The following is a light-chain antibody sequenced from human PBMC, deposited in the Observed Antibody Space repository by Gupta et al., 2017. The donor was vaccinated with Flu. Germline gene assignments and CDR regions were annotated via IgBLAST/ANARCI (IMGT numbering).Light chain of an antibody. J-gene: IGKJ4*01. CDR3: QKYDSAPPGLT. V-gene: IGKV1-27*01. CDR1: QGISNY. Sequence: DIQMTQSPSSLSASVGDRVTITCRASQGISNYLAWYQQQPGTVPKLLIYTASALQSGVPSRFSGRGSGTDFTPTISSLQPEDVATYYCQKYDSAPPGLTFGGGTKVEIK. CDR2: TAS.